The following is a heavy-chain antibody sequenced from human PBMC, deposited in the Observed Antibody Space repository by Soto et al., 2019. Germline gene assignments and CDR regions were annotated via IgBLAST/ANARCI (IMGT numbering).Heavy chain of an antibody. J-gene: IGHJ4*02. D-gene: IGHD2-21*02. V-gene: IGHV3-30*18. CDR1: GFTFSNYG. CDR2: ISYDGINK. CDR3: AKDTWDRAYCDGDCYSVVDC. Sequence: QVQLVESGGGVVQPGRSLRLSCAASGFTFSNYGMHWVRQAPGKGLEWVAIISYDGINKYYADSVKGRFTVSRENSKNTLYLQMNSLRAEDTAVYYCAKDTWDRAYCDGDCYSVVDCWGQGTLVNVSS.